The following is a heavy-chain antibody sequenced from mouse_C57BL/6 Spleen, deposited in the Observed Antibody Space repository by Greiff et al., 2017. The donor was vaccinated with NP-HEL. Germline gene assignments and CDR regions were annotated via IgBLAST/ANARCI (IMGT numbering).Heavy chain of an antibody. CDR1: GYTFTSYW. CDR2: IHPNSGST. D-gene: IGHD2-2*01. V-gene: IGHV1-64*01. CDR3: ARRGYYYALDY. Sequence: QVQLQQPGAELVKPGASVKLSCKASGYTFTSYWMHWVKQRPGQGLEWIGMIHPNSGSTYYNEKFKSKATLTVDKSASTAYMQHSSLTSDDSAVYYCARRGYYYALDYWGQGTSVTVSS. J-gene: IGHJ4*01.